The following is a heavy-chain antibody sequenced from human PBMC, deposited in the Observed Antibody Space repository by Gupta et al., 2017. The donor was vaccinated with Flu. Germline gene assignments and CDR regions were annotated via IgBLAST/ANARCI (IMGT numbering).Heavy chain of an antibody. Sequence: EVQLVESGGGLVQPGGSLRRSCATSGFTFSSYWMSWVRQAPGKGLEWVANIKQDGSEKYYVDSVKGRFTISRDNAKNSLYLQMNSLRAEDTAVYYCARVLKRFGEFFDYWGQGTLVTVSS. D-gene: IGHD3-10*01. V-gene: IGHV3-7*04. CDR3: ARVLKRFGEFFDY. CDR1: GFTFSSYW. J-gene: IGHJ4*02. CDR2: IKQDGSEK.